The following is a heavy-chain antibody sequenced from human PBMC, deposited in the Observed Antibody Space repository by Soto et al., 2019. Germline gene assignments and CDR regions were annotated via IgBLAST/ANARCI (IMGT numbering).Heavy chain of an antibody. J-gene: IGHJ5*02. CDR3: TRGASGALGYCGRRSCP. Sequence: QVQLQESGPGLVKPSQNVSLTCTVSGGSITRSGYYWSWIRQHPGKGLEWIGHIYSSGGTYYNPSRTTRVAIPEATSRTEFYLRLTSATGPDTAIHYCTRGASGALGYCGRRSCPGGQGTLVTASS. CDR2: IYSSGGT. V-gene: IGHV4-31*03. CDR1: GGSITRSGYY. D-gene: IGHD2-15*01.